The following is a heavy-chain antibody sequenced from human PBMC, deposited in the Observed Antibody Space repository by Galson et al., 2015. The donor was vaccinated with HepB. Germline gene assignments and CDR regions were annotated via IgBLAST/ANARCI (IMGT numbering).Heavy chain of an antibody. CDR3: VRHPPLGAPFDY. V-gene: IGHV3-21*01. CDR1: GFSFSSYN. Sequence: SLRPSCAASGFSFSSYNMYWVRQAPGRGLEWVSSISGSGDYSYYADSVRGRFTISRDNAENSVSLQMNSLRAEDTAVYYCVRHPPLGAPFDYWGQVALVTVSS. J-gene: IGHJ4*02. CDR2: ISGSGDYS. D-gene: IGHD3-16*01.